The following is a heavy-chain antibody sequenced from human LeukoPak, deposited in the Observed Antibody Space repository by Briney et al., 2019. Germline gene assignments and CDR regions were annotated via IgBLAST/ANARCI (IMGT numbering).Heavy chain of an antibody. J-gene: IGHJ4*02. CDR3: ARVSDIVVVPAAHDY. V-gene: IGHV1-46*01. CDR1: GYTFTSYY. CDR2: INPSGGST. Sequence: ASVKVSCKASGYTFTSYYMHWVRQAPGQGLEWMGIINPSGGSTSYAQKFQGRVTMTRDTSTSTAYMELRSLRSDDTAVYYCARVSDIVVVPAAHDYWGQGTLVTVSS. D-gene: IGHD2-2*01.